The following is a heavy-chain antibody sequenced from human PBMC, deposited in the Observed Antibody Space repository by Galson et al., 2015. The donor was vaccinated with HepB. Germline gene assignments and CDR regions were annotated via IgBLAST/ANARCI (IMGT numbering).Heavy chain of an antibody. J-gene: IGHJ6*02. CDR2: IDPSDSYT. Sequence: QSGAEVKKPGESLRISCEASGNSFTRYWISWVRQMPGKGLEWMGRIDPSDSYTYYSPAFRGHVTFSTDRSTNTAYLHWNSLQASDSATYYCTSRQQLPRVAMDVWGQGTTVTVSS. V-gene: IGHV5-10-1*01. CDR3: TSRQQLPRVAMDV. CDR1: GNSFTRYW. D-gene: IGHD1-1*01.